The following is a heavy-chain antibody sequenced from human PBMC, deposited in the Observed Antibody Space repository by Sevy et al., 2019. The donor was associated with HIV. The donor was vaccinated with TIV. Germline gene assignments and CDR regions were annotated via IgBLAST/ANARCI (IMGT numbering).Heavy chain of an antibody. CDR2: ISGDNGYT. Sequence: ASVKVSCKASGYTFTDFAVHWVRQAPGQRLEWMGWISGDNGYTKYSQKFQGKVTISRDTSASTAYMELSSLLSEDTAVYYCARVNRGIFGLVIGLFDSWGPGTLVTVSS. V-gene: IGHV1-3*01. CDR1: GYTFTDFA. CDR3: ARVNRGIFGLVIGLFDS. D-gene: IGHD3-3*01. J-gene: IGHJ4*02.